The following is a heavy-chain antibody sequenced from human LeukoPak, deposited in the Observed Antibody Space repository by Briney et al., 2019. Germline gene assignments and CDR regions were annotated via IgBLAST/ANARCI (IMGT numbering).Heavy chain of an antibody. CDR2: INPNSGGT. V-gene: IGHV1-2*02. CDR1: GYTFTGYY. Sequence: EASVKVSCTASGYTFTGYYMHWVRQAPGQGLEWMGWINPNSGGTNYAQKFQGRVTMTRDTSISTAYMELSRLRSDDTAVYYCARAPSLLWFGEPYYYGMDVWGQGTTVTVSS. J-gene: IGHJ6*02. CDR3: ARAPSLLWFGEPYYYGMDV. D-gene: IGHD3-10*01.